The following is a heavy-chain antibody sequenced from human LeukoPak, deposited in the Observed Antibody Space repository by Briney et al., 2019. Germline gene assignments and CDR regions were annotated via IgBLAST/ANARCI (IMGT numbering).Heavy chain of an antibody. Sequence: PGGSLRLSCAASGFTFSSYGMHWVRQAPGKGLEWVAVISYDGSNKYYADSVKGRFTISRDNSKNTLYLQMNSLRAEDTAVYYCAKESYDSSGYFVGVGFDYWGQGTLVTVSS. CDR2: ISYDGSNK. CDR3: AKESYDSSGYFVGVGFDY. CDR1: GFTFSSYG. D-gene: IGHD3-22*01. V-gene: IGHV3-30*18. J-gene: IGHJ4*02.